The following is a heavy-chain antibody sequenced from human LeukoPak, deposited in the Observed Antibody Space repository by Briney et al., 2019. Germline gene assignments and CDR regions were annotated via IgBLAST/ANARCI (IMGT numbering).Heavy chain of an antibody. CDR2: IYTSGST. CDR3: TRDLGGDYVNWFDP. CDR1: GGSISSYY. Sequence: PSETLSLTCTVRGGSISSYYWSWIRQPAGKGLEWMGRIYTSGSTNYNPSLQSRVTMSVDPSKNQFSLKLSTVTAADTAVYYCTRDLGGDYVNWFDPWGQGTLVTVSS. V-gene: IGHV4-4*07. J-gene: IGHJ5*02. D-gene: IGHD3-16*01.